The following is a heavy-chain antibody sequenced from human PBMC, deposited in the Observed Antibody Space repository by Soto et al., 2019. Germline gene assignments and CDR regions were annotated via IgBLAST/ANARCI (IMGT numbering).Heavy chain of an antibody. V-gene: IGHV1-24*01. CDR1: GYTLTELS. J-gene: IGHJ4*02. Sequence: GVSVKVSCQVSGYTLTELSMHWVRQAPGKGLEWMGGFDPEDGETIYAQKLQGRVTMTEDTSTDTAYMELSSLRSEDTAVYFCATSVSSYDFWSGPYFDYWGQGTLVTVSS. D-gene: IGHD3-3*01. CDR2: FDPEDGET. CDR3: ATSVSSYDFWSGPYFDY.